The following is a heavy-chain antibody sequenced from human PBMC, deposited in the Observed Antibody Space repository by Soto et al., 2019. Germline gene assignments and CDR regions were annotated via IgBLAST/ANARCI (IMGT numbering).Heavy chain of an antibody. D-gene: IGHD6-6*01. CDR3: ARVRLVRTYYYGMDV. Sequence: PSETLSLTCGVSGYSLTSGYHWGWIRQPPGKGLEWIGTIYHSGTTYYNPSLMSRVTISVDTSKNQFSLKLSSVTAADTAVYYCARVRLVRTYYYGMDVWGQGTTVTVSS. CDR2: IYHSGTT. CDR1: GYSLTSGYH. J-gene: IGHJ6*02. V-gene: IGHV4-38-2*01.